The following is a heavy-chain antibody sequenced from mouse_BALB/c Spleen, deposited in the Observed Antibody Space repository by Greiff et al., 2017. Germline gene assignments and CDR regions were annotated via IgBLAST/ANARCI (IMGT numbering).Heavy chain of an antibody. J-gene: IGHJ4*01. CDR1: GFSLSTSGMG. V-gene: IGHV8-12*01. Sequence: QVTLKECGPGILQPSQTLSLTCSFSGFSLSTSGMGVSWIRQPSGKGLEWLAHIYWDDDKRYNPSLKSRLTISKDTSSNQVFLKITSVDTADTATYYCARRYDGSPYAMDYWGQGTSVTVSS. D-gene: IGHD2-3*01. CDR3: ARRYDGSPYAMDY. CDR2: IYWDDDK.